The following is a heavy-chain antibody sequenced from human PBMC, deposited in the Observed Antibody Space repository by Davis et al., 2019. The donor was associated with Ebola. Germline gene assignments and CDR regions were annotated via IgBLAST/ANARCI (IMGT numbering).Heavy chain of an antibody. V-gene: IGHV3-30*04. CDR2: TSHNERER. CDR3: ARALHDEVLDY. CDR1: GFTFSNHA. Sequence: SCVASGFTFSNHAMHWVRQAPGKGLEWVAVTSHNERERFYGESVQGRFTISRDNSENVLYLQMDSLRPDDTAIYFCARALHDEVLDYWGQGTQVTVSS. J-gene: IGHJ4*02. D-gene: IGHD1-1*01.